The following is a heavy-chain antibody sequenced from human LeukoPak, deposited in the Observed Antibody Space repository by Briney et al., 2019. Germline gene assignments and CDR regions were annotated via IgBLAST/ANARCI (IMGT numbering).Heavy chain of an antibody. CDR3: ARRSAFEGILDY. CDR2: IYPGDSDT. D-gene: IGHD3-3*02. Sequence: GESLKISCKGSGYSFTSYGIGWVRQMPGKGLEWMGIIYPGDSDTRYSPSFQCQVTISADQSISTASLQWSSLKASDTAMYYCARRSAFEGILDYWGQGTLVTVSS. CDR1: GYSFTSYG. J-gene: IGHJ4*02. V-gene: IGHV5-51*01.